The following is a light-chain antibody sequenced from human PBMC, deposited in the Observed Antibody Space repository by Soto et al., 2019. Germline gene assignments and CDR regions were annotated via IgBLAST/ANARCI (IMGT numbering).Light chain of an antibody. V-gene: IGKV3-11*01. Sequence: EIVFTQSPATLSLSPGERATLSCRASQSVSSYLAWYQQKPGQAPRLLIYDASNRATGIPARFSGSGSGTDFTLTISSLEPEDFAVYYCQQRSNWPPKLTFGGGTKVDI. CDR1: QSVSSY. J-gene: IGKJ4*01. CDR2: DAS. CDR3: QQRSNWPPKLT.